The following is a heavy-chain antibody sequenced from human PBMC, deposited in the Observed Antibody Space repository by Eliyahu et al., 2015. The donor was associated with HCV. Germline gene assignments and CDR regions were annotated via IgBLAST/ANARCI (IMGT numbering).Heavy chain of an antibody. CDR3: MAPRSDY. J-gene: IGHJ4*02. CDR2: ISASGGRT. Sequence: EVQLLESGGGLVQPGGSLXLSCAASGFTFSNYAMSWVRQAPGKGLEWISAISASGGRTYYADSVKGRFTISRDNSKNTLFVQMNSLRAEDTAVYSCMAPRSDYWGQGTLVTVSS. CDR1: GFTFSNYA. D-gene: IGHD6-6*01. V-gene: IGHV3-23*01.